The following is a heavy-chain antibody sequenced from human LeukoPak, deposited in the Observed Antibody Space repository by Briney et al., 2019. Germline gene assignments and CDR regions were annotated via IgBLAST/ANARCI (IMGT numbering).Heavy chain of an antibody. Sequence: PGRSLRLSCAASGFTFSSYGMHWVRQAPGKGLEWVAVIWYGGSNKYYADSVKGRFTISRDNSKNTLYLQMNSLRAEDTAVYYCAGDKSGSYYFDYWGQGTLVTVSS. CDR3: AGDKSGSYYFDY. V-gene: IGHV3-33*08. CDR2: IWYGGSNK. D-gene: IGHD1-26*01. J-gene: IGHJ4*02. CDR1: GFTFSSYG.